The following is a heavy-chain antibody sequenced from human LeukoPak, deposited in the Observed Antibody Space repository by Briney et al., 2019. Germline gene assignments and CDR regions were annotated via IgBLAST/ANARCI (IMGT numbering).Heavy chain of an antibody. CDR2: ISYDISNK. CDR1: GFTFSTYG. J-gene: IGHJ4*02. CDR3: AKQSGYCSSTSCLYFDY. Sequence: GGSLRLSCAASGFTFSTYGMHWVRQAPGKGLEWVAVISYDISNKYYADSVKGRFTISRDNSKNTLYLQMNSLRAEDTAVYYCAKQSGYCSSTSCLYFDYWGQGTLVTVSS. V-gene: IGHV3-30*18. D-gene: IGHD2-2*01.